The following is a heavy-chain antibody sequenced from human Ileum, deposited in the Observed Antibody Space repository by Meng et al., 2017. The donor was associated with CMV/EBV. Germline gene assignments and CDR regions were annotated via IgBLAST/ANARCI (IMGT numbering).Heavy chain of an antibody. D-gene: IGHD3-10*01. Sequence: GGSLRLSCVASGFTFDNYDMQWVRQAPGKGLEWVSGINWSSRNIDYADSVRGRFTISRDNAKSSLYLEMNSLRPEDTALYYCARDMGRGGRGVLFHYWGQGTPVTVSS. CDR3: ARDMGRGGRGVLFHY. J-gene: IGHJ4*02. CDR2: INWSSRNI. CDR1: GFTFDNYD. V-gene: IGHV3-9*01.